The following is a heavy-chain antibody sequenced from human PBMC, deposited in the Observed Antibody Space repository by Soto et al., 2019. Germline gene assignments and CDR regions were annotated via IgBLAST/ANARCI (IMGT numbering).Heavy chain of an antibody. J-gene: IGHJ4*02. D-gene: IGHD3-3*01. V-gene: IGHV2-70*01. CDR2: IDWDDDK. CDR3: ARGFGVASRYYFDY. Sequence: SGPTLVKPTQPLTLTCTFSGFSLSTSGMCVSWIRQPPGKALEWLAVIDWDDDKYYSTSLQTRLTISKDTSKNQVVLTMTNMDPVDTATYYCARGFGVASRYYFDYWGQGTLVTVSS. CDR1: GFSLSTSGMC.